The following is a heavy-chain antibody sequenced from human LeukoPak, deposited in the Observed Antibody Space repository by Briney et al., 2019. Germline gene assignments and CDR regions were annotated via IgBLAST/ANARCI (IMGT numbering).Heavy chain of an antibody. J-gene: IGHJ3*02. CDR3: ARDSSSWYVDAFDI. Sequence: GGSLRLSCAASGFTFSSYWMSWVRQAPGKGLEWVANIKQDGSEKYYVDSVKGRFTISRDNAKNSLYLQMNSLRAEDTAVYYCARDSSSWYVDAFDIWGQGTMVTVSS. D-gene: IGHD6-13*01. CDR1: GFTFSSYW. V-gene: IGHV3-7*01. CDR2: IKQDGSEK.